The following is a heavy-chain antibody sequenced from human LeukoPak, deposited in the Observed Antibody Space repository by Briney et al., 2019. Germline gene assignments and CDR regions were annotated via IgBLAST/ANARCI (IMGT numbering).Heavy chain of an antibody. CDR2: IYYSGST. D-gene: IGHD3-10*01. CDR1: GRSISSGGCY. J-gene: IGHJ6*03. V-gene: IGHV4-31*03. Sequence: PSEPLSLTCTVSGRSISSGGCYWSWIRQHPGKGLEWIGYIYYSGSTYYNPYLKSRFTISVDTSKNQFSLKLSSVTAADTAVYYCAAPLWFREGYYMDVWGKGTTVTVSS. CDR3: AAPLWFREGYYMDV.